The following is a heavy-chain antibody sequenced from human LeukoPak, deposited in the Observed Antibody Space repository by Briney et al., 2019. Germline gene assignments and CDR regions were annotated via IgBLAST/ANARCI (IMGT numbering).Heavy chain of an antibody. CDR3: ARLGPAAGTSFDY. CDR1: AGSISNYY. V-gene: IGHV4-59*08. Sequence: SEILSLTCTVSAGSISNYYWSWIRQPPGKGLEWIGYISYSGSTNYNPSLKSRVTISVDTSKNQFSLKLSSVTAADTAVYYCARLGPAAGTSFDYWGQGTLVTVSS. J-gene: IGHJ4*02. CDR2: ISYSGST. D-gene: IGHD6-13*01.